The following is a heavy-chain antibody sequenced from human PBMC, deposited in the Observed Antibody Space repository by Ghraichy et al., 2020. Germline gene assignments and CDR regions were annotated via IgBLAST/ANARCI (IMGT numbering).Heavy chain of an antibody. V-gene: IGHV4-34*01. CDR1: GGSFSGYY. J-gene: IGHJ4*02. D-gene: IGHD6-13*01. CDR3: ARGFKRRGYIAAAGYFDY. CDR2: INHSGST. Sequence: LETLSLTCAVYGGSFSGYYWSWIRQPPGKGLEWIGEINHSGSTNYNPSLKSRVTISVDTSKNQFSLKLSSVTAADTAVYYCARGFKRRGYIAAAGYFDYWGQGTLVTVSS.